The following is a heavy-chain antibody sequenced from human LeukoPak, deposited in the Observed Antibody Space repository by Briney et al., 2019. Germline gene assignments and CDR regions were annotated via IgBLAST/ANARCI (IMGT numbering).Heavy chain of an antibody. D-gene: IGHD6-6*01. CDR1: GFTFSSYS. V-gene: IGHV3-21*01. CDR3: ARDPIAARVFYQPEDPWFDP. J-gene: IGHJ5*02. CDR2: ISSSSSYI. Sequence: PGGSLRLSCAASGFTFSSYSMTWVRQAPGKGLEWVSSISSSSSYIYYADSVKGRFTISRDNAKNSLYLQMNSLRAEDTAVYYCARDPIAARVFYQPEDPWFDPWGQGTLVTVSS.